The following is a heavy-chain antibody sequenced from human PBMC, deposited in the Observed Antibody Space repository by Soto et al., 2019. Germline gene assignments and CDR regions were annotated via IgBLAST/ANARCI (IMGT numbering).Heavy chain of an antibody. CDR2: IKSKTDGGTT. D-gene: IGHD3-3*01. CDR1: GFTFSNAW. J-gene: IGHJ6*02. CDR3: TTRRDFWSGYYTGSDFYYYGMDV. Sequence: GGSLRLSCAASGFTFSNAWMNWVRQAPGKGLEWVGRIKSKTDGGTTDYAAPVKGRFTISRDDSKNTLYLQMNSLKTEDTAVYYCTTRRDFWSGYYTGSDFYYYGMDVWGQGTTVTVSS. V-gene: IGHV3-15*07.